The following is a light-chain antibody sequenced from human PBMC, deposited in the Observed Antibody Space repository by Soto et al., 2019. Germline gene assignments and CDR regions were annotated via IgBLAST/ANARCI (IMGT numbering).Light chain of an antibody. V-gene: IGLV2-8*01. CDR1: SSDVGAYDY. CDR3: SSFAGSNNFPYD. Sequence: QSVLTQPPSASGSPGQSGTISCTGTSSDVGAYDYVSWYQQHPGKAPKLMIYEINKRPSGVPDRFSGSKSGNTASLTVSGLQAEDEADYYCSSFAGSNNFPYDFGPGTKVTVL. J-gene: IGLJ1*01. CDR2: EIN.